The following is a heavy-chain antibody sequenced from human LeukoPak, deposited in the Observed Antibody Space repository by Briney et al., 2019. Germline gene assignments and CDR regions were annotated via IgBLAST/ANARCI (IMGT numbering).Heavy chain of an antibody. CDR1: GFRFSGYV. Sequence: PGGSLRLSCVASGFRFSGYVMKWVRQAPGEGLEWISTISMSSSYMYYADSVRGRFTISRDNAKNSPYLQMTSLRAEDAAVYYCAREDYSSGNPTIDHWGQGTLVTVSS. CDR2: ISMSSSYM. V-gene: IGHV3-21*01. J-gene: IGHJ4*02. D-gene: IGHD3-10*01. CDR3: AREDYSSGNPTIDH.